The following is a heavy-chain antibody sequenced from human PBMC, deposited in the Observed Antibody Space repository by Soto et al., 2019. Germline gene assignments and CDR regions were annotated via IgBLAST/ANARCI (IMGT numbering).Heavy chain of an antibody. Sequence: GGSLRLSCAASGFTFSSYAMSWVRQAPGKGLEWVSAISGSGGSTYYADSVKGRFTISRDNSKNTLYLQMNSLRAEDTAVYYCAKDFDCSSTSCYWPDDWCPGPLVTVSS. J-gene: IGHJ4*02. CDR3: AKDFDCSSTSCYWPDD. V-gene: IGHV3-23*01. CDR1: GFTFSSYA. CDR2: ISGSGGST. D-gene: IGHD2-2*01.